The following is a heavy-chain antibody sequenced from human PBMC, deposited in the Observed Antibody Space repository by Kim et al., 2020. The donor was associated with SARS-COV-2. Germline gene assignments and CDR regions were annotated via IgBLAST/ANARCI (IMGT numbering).Heavy chain of an antibody. Sequence: GGSLRLSCAASGFTFSSYAMSWVRQAPGKGLEWVSAISGSGGSTYYADSVKGRFTISRDNSKNTLYLQMNSLRAEDTAVYYCANWYSSSWYRPPFDYWGQGTLVTVSS. CDR2: ISGSGGST. CDR1: GFTFSSYA. CDR3: ANWYSSSWYRPPFDY. V-gene: IGHV3-23*01. J-gene: IGHJ4*02. D-gene: IGHD6-13*01.